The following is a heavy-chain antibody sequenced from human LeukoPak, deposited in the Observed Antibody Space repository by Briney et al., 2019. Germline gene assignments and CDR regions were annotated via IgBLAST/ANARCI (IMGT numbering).Heavy chain of an antibody. J-gene: IGHJ4*02. CDR3: AKGAYDYIEIGYFDS. CDR1: RFTSTNYA. CDR2: LIGSSGST. V-gene: IGHV3-23*01. Sequence: GGSLRLSCAASRFTSTNYAMNWVRQAPGKGLEWVSVLIGSSGSTDYADSVKGRFTISRDNSKNTVFLQMNSLRAEDTAIYYCAKGAYDYIEIGYFDSWGQGTLVTVSS. D-gene: IGHD5-12*01.